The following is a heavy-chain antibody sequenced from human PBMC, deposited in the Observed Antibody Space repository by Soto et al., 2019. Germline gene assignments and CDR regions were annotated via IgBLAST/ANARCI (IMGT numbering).Heavy chain of an antibody. CDR1: GGSISSSSYY. D-gene: IGHD6-6*01. V-gene: IGHV4-39*01. CDR3: ARQSVYSSSQPFDY. Sequence: QLQLQESGPGLVKPSETLSLTCTVSGGSISSSSYYWGWIRQPPGKGLEWIGSIYYSGSTYYNPSLKSRVTISVDTSKNQFSLKLSSVTAADTAVYYCARQSVYSSSQPFDYWGQGTLVTVSS. J-gene: IGHJ4*02. CDR2: IYYSGST.